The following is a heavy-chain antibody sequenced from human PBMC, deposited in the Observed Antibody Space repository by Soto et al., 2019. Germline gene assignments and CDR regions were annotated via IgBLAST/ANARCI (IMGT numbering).Heavy chain of an antibody. Sequence: GVSLRLSCAASGFTFGGYAMQWVRQAPVKGLEWVSAISWNSGSIDYADSVKGRFTISRDNAKNSLYLQMNSLRAEDTALYYCAKSHTTSGWYVTTDYWGQGTRVTVSS. V-gene: IGHV3-9*01. CDR3: AKSHTTSGWYVTTDY. CDR2: ISWNSGSI. J-gene: IGHJ4*02. D-gene: IGHD6-19*01. CDR1: GFTFGGYA.